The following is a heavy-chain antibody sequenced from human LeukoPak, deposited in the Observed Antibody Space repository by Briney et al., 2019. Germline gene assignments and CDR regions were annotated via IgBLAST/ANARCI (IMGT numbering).Heavy chain of an antibody. J-gene: IGHJ4*02. CDR1: GYTFTSYG. D-gene: IGHD2-2*02. Sequence: GESLKISCKASGYTFTSYGISWVRQAPGQGLEWMGWISAYNGNTNYAQKLQGRVTMTTDTSTSTAYMELRSLRSDDTAVYYCASGYCSSTSCYRWGSYFDYWGQGTLVTVSS. CDR3: ASGYCSSTSCYRWGSYFDY. V-gene: IGHV1-18*01. CDR2: ISAYNGNT.